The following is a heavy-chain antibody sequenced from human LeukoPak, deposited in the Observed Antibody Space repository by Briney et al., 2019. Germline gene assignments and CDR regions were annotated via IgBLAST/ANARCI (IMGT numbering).Heavy chain of an antibody. V-gene: IGHV3-23*01. Sequence: GGSLRLSCAASGFTFSSYAMSWVRQTPGKGLEWVSVISGSGGSTYYADSVKGRFTISRDNSKNTLYLQMKSLRAEDTAVYYCAKEGYSDYDYYYYGMDVWGQGTTVTVSS. D-gene: IGHD4-11*01. J-gene: IGHJ6*02. CDR2: ISGSGGST. CDR1: GFTFSSYA. CDR3: AKEGYSDYDYYYYGMDV.